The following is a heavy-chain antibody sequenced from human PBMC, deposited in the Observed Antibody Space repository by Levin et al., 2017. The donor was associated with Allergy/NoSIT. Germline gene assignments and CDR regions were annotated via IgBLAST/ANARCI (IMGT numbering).Heavy chain of an antibody. CDR2: INTVGTYT. V-gene: IGHV3-74*03. J-gene: IGHJ4*02. CDR1: GFSFDNSW. CDR3: AKNYESSGYAIDY. D-gene: IGHD3-22*01. Sequence: SGESLKISCAASGFSFDNSWMHWVRQAPGKGLVWVSRINTVGTYTTYAESVKGRFAISRDNANNTLYLQMNSLRAEDTAVYFCAKNYESSGYAIDYWGQGTLVTVSA.